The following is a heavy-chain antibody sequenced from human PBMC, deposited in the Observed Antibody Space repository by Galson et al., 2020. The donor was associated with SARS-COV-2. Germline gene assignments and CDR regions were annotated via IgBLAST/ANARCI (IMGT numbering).Heavy chain of an antibody. CDR1: GYTLTELS. J-gene: IGHJ6*02. Sequence: ASVKVSCKVSGYTLTELSMQWVRQAPGKGLEWMGGFDPEDGETIYAQKFQGRVTMTEDTSTDTAYMELSSLRSEDTAVYYCARAYSSSYPNYYYYGMDVWGQGTTVTVSS. CDR2: FDPEDGET. CDR3: ARAYSSSYPNYYYYGMDV. V-gene: IGHV1-24*01. D-gene: IGHD6-13*01.